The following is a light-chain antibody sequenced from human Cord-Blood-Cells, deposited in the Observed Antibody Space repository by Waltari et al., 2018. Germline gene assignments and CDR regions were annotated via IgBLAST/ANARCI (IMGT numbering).Light chain of an antibody. CDR1: QTISSY. J-gene: IGKJ2*01. CDR3: QQSYSTPYT. V-gene: IGKV1-39*01. CDR2: AAS. Sequence: DTQMTQPPSSLSASVRDRVTINCRASQTISSYLYWYQQKPGKAPKLLIYAASSLQSGVPSRFSGSGSGTDFTLTISSLQPEDFATYYCQQSYSTPYTFGQGTKLEIK.